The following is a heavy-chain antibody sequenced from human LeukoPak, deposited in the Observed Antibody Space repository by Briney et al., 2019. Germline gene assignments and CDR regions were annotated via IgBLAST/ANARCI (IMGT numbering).Heavy chain of an antibody. J-gene: IGHJ3*02. CDR3: ARVFGMYYYDSSGYPFDI. V-gene: IGHV4-59*01. Sequence: SETLSLTCTVSGGSISSYYWSWIWQPPGKGLEWIGYIYYSGSTNYNPSLTSRVTISVDTSKNQFSLKLSSVTAADTAVYYCARVFGMYYYDSSGYPFDIWGQGTMVTVSS. D-gene: IGHD3-22*01. CDR1: GGSISSYY. CDR2: IYYSGST.